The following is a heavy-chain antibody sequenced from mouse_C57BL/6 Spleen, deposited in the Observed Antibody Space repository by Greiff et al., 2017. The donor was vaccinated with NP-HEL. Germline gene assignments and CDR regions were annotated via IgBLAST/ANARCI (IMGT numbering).Heavy chain of an antibody. Sequence: EVQVVESGGGLVKPGGSLKLSCAASGFTFSDYGMHWVRQAPEKGLEWVAYISSGSSTIYYADKVKGPFTISRDNAKNTVFLQMTSLSSEDSAMYSCASSDSDYWYFDVWGTGTTVTVSS. J-gene: IGHJ1*03. CDR2: ISSGSSTI. V-gene: IGHV5-17*01. D-gene: IGHD2-12*01. CDR3: ASSDSDYWYFDV. CDR1: GFTFSDYG.